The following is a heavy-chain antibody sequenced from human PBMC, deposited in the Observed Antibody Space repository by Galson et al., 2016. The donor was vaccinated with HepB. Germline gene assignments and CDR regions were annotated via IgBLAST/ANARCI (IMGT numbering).Heavy chain of an antibody. J-gene: IGHJ4*02. CDR2: ISHRGST. CDR3: AKDAGSHPSF. CDR1: GGPINNGDYY. V-gene: IGHV4-30-2*01. D-gene: IGHD1-26*01. Sequence: LSLTCTVSGGPINNGDYYWSWIRQPPGKGLEWIGYISHRGSTNYNPSLKTRVTISLASSKSLFSLTLTSVTAADTAVYYCAKDAGSHPSFWGQGTLITV.